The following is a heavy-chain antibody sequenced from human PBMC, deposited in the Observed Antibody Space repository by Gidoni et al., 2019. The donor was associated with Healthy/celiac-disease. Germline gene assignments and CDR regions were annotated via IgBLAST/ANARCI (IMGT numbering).Heavy chain of an antibody. CDR3: ARDSAVAGYYYYFYMDV. V-gene: IGHV3-30*01. D-gene: IGHD6-19*01. CDR2: ISYDGSNK. Sequence: SYAMHWVRQAPGKGLEWVAVISYDGSNKNYADSVKGRFTISRDNSKNTLYLQMNSLRAEDTAVYYCARDSAVAGYYYYFYMDVWGKGTTVTVSS. J-gene: IGHJ6*03. CDR1: SYA.